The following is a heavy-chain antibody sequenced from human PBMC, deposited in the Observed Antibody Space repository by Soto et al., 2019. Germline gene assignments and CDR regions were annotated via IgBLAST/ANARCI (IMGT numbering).Heavy chain of an antibody. V-gene: IGHV1-2*02. Sequence: QVQLVQSGAEVRKPGASVKVSCKASGYTFSDYYIHWVRQAPGQGLEWMGWINPNSGGTKYAPKFQGGVTMNRDTAITKAYMELSRLRSGDTAVDYCAREPATAKPEAVDFWGQGTLVTVAS. CDR3: AREPATAKPEAVDF. CDR2: INPNSGGT. J-gene: IGHJ4*02. CDR1: GYTFSDYY. D-gene: IGHD1-1*01.